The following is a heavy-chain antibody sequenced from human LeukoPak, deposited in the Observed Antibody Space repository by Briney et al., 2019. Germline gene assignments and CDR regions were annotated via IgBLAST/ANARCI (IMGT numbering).Heavy chain of an antibody. CDR1: GYTFTGYY. D-gene: IGHD1-26*01. V-gene: IGHV1-2*04. CDR3: ARDLGSGSLKLGVGAFDI. Sequence: ASVKVSCKASGYTFTGYYMNWVRQAPGQGLEWMGWINPNSGGTNYAQKFQGWVTMTRDTSISTAYMELSRLRSDDTAVYYCARDLGSGSLKLGVGAFDIWGQGTMVTVSS. J-gene: IGHJ3*02. CDR2: INPNSGGT.